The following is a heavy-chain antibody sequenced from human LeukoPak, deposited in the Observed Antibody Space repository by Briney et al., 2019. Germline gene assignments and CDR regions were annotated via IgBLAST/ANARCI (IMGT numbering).Heavy chain of an antibody. D-gene: IGHD6-6*01. CDR2: ISYDGSNK. Sequence: GGSLRLSCAASGFTFSSYAMSWVRQAPGKGLEWVAVISYDGSNKYYADSVKGRFTISRDNSKNTLYLQMNSLRAEDTAVYYCAKELAEYSSSSFDYWGQGTLVTVSS. V-gene: IGHV3-30*18. J-gene: IGHJ4*02. CDR1: GFTFSSYA. CDR3: AKELAEYSSSSFDY.